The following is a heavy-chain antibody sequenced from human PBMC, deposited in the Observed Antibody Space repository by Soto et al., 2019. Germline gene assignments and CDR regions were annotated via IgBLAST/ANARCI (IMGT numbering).Heavy chain of an antibody. D-gene: IGHD4-17*01. CDR1: GFTFSDHY. V-gene: IGHV3-72*01. J-gene: IGHJ4*02. CDR2: IRNKVNSYTT. CDR3: GRGYADSLKRWGGPHGH. Sequence: EVQLVESGGGLVQPGGSLRLSCAASGFTFSDHYMDWVRQAPGTGLEWVGRIRNKVNSYTTEYAASVKGRFTISRDDSQNSLYLQMSSLKTEDTAVYYCGRGYADSLKRWGGPHGHWGPGTLVTVS.